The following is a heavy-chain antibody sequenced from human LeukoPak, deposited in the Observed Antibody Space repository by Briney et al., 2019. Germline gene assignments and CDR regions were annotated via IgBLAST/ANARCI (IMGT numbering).Heavy chain of an antibody. Sequence: SVKVSCKASGGTFSSYAISWVRQAPGQGLEWMGGIIPIFGTANYAQKFQGRVTITADKSTSTAYMELSSLRSEDTAVYYCARVLRYSGGYADYWGQGTLVTVSS. CDR3: ARVLRYSGGYADY. D-gene: IGHD1-26*01. CDR2: IIPIFGTA. J-gene: IGHJ4*02. V-gene: IGHV1-69*06. CDR1: GGTFSSYA.